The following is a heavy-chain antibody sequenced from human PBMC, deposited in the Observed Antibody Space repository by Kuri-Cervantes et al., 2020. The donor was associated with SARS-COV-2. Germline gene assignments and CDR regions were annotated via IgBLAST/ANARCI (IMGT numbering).Heavy chain of an antibody. CDR1: GGSISSYY. V-gene: IGHV4-59*12. CDR3: ARKESTAMTPFDP. Sequence: SETLSLTCTVSGGSISSYYWSWIRQPPGKGLEWIGYIYYSGSTNYNPSLKSRVTISVDTSKNQFSLNLSSVTAVDTAVYYCARKESTAMTPFDPWGQGTLVTVSS. CDR2: IYYSGST. D-gene: IGHD5-18*01. J-gene: IGHJ5*02.